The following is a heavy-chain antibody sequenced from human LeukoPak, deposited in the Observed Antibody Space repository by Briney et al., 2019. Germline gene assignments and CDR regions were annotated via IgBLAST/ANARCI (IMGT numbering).Heavy chain of an antibody. CDR3: ARDGSGIGNYFDY. CDR2: ISSSGSTI. V-gene: IGHV3-48*04. CDR1: GFTFSSYG. D-gene: IGHD3-10*01. Sequence: GGSLRLSCAASGFTFSSYGMTWVRQAPGKGLEWVSYISSSGSTIYYADSVKGRFTISRDNAKNSLYLQMNSLRAEDTAVYYCARDGSGIGNYFDYWGQGTLVTVSS. J-gene: IGHJ4*02.